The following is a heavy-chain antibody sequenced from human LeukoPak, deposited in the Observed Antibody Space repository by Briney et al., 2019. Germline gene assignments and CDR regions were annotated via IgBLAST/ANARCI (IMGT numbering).Heavy chain of an antibody. CDR1: GGSLSSYY. CDR3: ARSYGSGSYFEN. J-gene: IGHJ4*02. CDR2: IYYSGST. V-gene: IGHV4-59*01. D-gene: IGHD3-10*01. Sequence: SETLSLTCTVSGGSLSSYYWSWIRQPPGKGLEWIGYIYYSGSTNYNPSLKSRVTISVDTSKNQFSLKLSSVTAADTAVYYCARSYGSGSYFENWGQGTLVTVSS.